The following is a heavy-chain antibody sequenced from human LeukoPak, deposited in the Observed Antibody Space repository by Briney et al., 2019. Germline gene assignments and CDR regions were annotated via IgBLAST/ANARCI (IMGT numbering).Heavy chain of an antibody. J-gene: IGHJ5*02. CDR1: GYTFTGYY. Sequence: ASVKASCKASGYTFTGYYMHWVRQAPGQGLEWMGWINPNSGGTNYAQKFQGRVTMTRDTSISTAYMELSRLRSDGTAVYYCARAISITIFGVVNPWGQGTLVTVSS. CDR2: INPNSGGT. CDR3: ARAISITIFGVVNP. D-gene: IGHD3-3*01. V-gene: IGHV1-2*02.